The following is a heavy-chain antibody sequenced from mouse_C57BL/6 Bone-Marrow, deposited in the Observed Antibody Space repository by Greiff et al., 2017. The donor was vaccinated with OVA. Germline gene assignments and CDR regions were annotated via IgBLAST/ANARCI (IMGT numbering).Heavy chain of an antibody. D-gene: IGHD1-1*01. CDR1: GYTFTSYW. J-gene: IGHJ1*03. CDR2: INPSSGYT. Sequence: QVQLKESGAELAKPGASVKLSCKASGYTFTSYWMHWVKQRPGQGLEWIGYINPSSGYTKYNQKFKDKATLTADKSSSTAYMQLSSLTYEDSAVYDCASLGSSYDWYFDVWGTGTTVTVSS. CDR3: ASLGSSYDWYFDV. V-gene: IGHV1-7*01.